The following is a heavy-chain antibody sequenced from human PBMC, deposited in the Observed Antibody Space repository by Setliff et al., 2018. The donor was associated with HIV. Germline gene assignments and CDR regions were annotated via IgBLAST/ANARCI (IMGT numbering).Heavy chain of an antibody. CDR3: ARDREAEGDAFDI. J-gene: IGHJ3*02. CDR1: GYTLTELS. Sequence: EASVKVSCKISGYTLTELSIHWVRQAPGKGLEWMANFDPEDGETFYAQKFQGRLTMTEDTSTDTAYMELSSLRSDDTAMYYCARDREAEGDAFDIWGQGTMVTVSS. D-gene: IGHD3-10*01. V-gene: IGHV1-24*01. CDR2: FDPEDGET.